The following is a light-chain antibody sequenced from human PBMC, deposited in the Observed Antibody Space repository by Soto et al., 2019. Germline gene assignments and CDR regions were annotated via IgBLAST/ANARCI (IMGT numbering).Light chain of an antibody. Sequence: QSVLTQPPSVSGAPGQRVTISCTGSSSNIWAGYDVHWYQQLPGTAPKLLIYGNSNRPSGVPDRFSGSKSGTSASLAITGLQAEAEADYSCQSCDSSLRGSIFGGGTKLTVL. CDR3: QSCDSSLRGSI. CDR1: SSNIWAGYD. CDR2: GNS. V-gene: IGLV1-40*01. J-gene: IGLJ2*01.